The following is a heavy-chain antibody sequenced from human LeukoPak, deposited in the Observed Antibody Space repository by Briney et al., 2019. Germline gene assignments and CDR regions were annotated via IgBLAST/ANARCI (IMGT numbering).Heavy chain of an antibody. Sequence: GGSLRLSCSAAGFTFYDYAMHWVRQAPGKGLEWVSGIGWNSDNIGYADSVRGRFTISRDNAKNSLYLQMYSLRPDDMGLYYCTKDMMYSSSSGAFDIWGQGTRVTVSS. CDR1: GFTFYDYA. D-gene: IGHD6-6*01. J-gene: IGHJ3*02. CDR3: TKDMMYSSSSGAFDI. V-gene: IGHV3-9*03. CDR2: IGWNSDNI.